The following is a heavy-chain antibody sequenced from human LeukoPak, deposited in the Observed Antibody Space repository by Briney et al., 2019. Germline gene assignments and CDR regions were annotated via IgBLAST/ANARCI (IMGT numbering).Heavy chain of an antibody. CDR3: AKDRGQGVVDY. V-gene: IGHV3-23*01. CDR2: ISGSGGST. CDR1: GFTFSSYA. D-gene: IGHD3-10*01. J-gene: IGHJ4*02. Sequence: GGSLRLSCAASGFTFSSYAMSWVRQAPGKGLEWVSAISGSGGSTYYADSVKGWFTISRDNSKNTLYLQMDSLRAEDTAVYYCAKDRGQGVVDYWGQGTLVTASS.